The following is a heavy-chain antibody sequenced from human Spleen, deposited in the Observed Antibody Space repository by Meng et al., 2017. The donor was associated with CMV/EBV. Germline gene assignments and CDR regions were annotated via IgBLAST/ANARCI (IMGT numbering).Heavy chain of an antibody. J-gene: IGHJ4*02. V-gene: IGHV1-2*02. D-gene: IGHD3-10*01. CDR3: AGNPFDRFGEKNFGNY. CDR2: VSPDSGGT. CDR1: GYTFSAYN. Sequence: ASVKVSCKASGYTFSAYNIHWVRQAPGQGPEWMGWVSPDSGGTKYAQKFQGRVTMTSDTAITTVYMELGRLRSDDTAMYYCAGNPFDRFGEKNFGNYWGQGTVVTVSS.